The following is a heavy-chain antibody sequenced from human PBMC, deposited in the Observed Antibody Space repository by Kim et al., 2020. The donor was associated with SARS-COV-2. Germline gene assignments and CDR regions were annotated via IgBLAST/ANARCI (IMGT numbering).Heavy chain of an antibody. CDR1: GGSISSSSYY. D-gene: IGHD6-13*01. J-gene: IGHJ4*02. CDR2: IYYSGRT. V-gene: IGHV4-39*01. CDR3: ARAATGLDY. Sequence: SETLSLTCTVSGGSISSSSYYWGWIRQPPGKGLEWIGSIYYSGRTYYNPFIKRRVIITVDTSKYQYSLMLSTVTDANTAVYYCARAATGLDYQGQGTLVTVSS.